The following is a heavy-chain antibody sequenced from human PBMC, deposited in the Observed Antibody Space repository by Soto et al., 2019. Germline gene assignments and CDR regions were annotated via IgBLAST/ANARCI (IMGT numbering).Heavy chain of an antibody. V-gene: IGHV1-69*12. CDR3: ARTIVVVTAIRYKWFDP. CDR2: IIPIFGTA. Sequence: QVQLVQSGAEVKKPGSSVKVSCKASGGTFSSYAISWVRQAPGQGLEWMGGIIPIFGTANYAQKFQGRVTITEDESTSTAYMELSSLRSEDTAVYYCARTIVVVTAIRYKWFDPWGQGTLVTVSS. D-gene: IGHD2-21*02. J-gene: IGHJ5*02. CDR1: GGTFSSYA.